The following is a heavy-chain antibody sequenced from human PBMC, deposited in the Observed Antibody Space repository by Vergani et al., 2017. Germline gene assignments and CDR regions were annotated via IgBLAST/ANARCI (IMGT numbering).Heavy chain of an antibody. CDR3: AVGVVITTPFDY. CDR1: GFTFSSYA. J-gene: IGHJ4*02. V-gene: IGHV3-64D*06. Sequence: EVQLVESGGGLVQPGGSLRLSCSASGFTFSSYAMHWVRQAPGKGLEYVSAISSNGGSTYYADSVKGRFTISRDNSKNTLYLQMSSLRTEDTALYYCAVGVVITTPFDYWGQGTLVTVSS. D-gene: IGHD3-22*01. CDR2: ISSNGGST.